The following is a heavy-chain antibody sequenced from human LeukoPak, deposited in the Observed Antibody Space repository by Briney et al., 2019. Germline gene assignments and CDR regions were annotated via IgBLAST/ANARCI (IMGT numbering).Heavy chain of an antibody. Sequence: SETLSLTCTVSGGSISSSSYYWGWIRQPPGKGLEWIGSIYYSGSTYYNPSLKSRVTISVDTSKNQFSLKLSSVTAADTAVYYCASRVWFGELLTRSWFDPWGQGTLVTVSS. J-gene: IGHJ5*02. CDR3: ASRVWFGELLTRSWFDP. V-gene: IGHV4-39*07. D-gene: IGHD3-10*01. CDR1: GGSISSSSYY. CDR2: IYYSGST.